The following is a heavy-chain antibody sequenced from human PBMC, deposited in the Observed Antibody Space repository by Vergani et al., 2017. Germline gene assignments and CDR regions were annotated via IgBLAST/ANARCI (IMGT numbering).Heavy chain of an antibody. CDR3: ASHAPQWELFYFDC. V-gene: IGHV4-39*01. J-gene: IGHJ4*02. CDR2: MYYSGST. CDR1: GGSISSNSYY. D-gene: IGHD1-26*01. Sequence: QLHLQESGPGLVKPSETLSLTCTVSGGSISSNSYYWGWIRQPPGKGLEWIGSMYYSGSTYYNPSLKSRVTISVDTSKNQFSLKLSSVTAADTAVYYCASHAPQWELFYFDCWGQGTLVTVSA.